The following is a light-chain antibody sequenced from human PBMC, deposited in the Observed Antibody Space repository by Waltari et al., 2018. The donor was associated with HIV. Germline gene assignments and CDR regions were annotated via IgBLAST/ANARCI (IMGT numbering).Light chain of an antibody. CDR3: QQYNSWPRT. CDR2: GAS. V-gene: IGKV3-15*01. J-gene: IGKJ1*01. Sequence: EIVMTQSPATLSVSPGGRATLSCRASQSVSNSLVWYQQRPGQAPRLLIYGASTRATGIPGRFSGSGSGTEFTLTINSLQSEDFAFYYCQQYNSWPRTFGQGTKVEVK. CDR1: QSVSNS.